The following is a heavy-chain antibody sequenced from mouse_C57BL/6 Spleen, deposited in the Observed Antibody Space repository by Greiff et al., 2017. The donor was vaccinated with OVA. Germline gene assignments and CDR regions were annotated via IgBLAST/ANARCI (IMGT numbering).Heavy chain of an antibody. CDR3: TRDQEAYYYGSSYWFAY. D-gene: IGHD1-1*01. V-gene: IGHV5-9-1*02. CDR2: ISSGGDYI. J-gene: IGHJ3*01. CDR1: GFTFSSYA. Sequence: EVQLVESGEGLVKPGGSLKLSCAASGFTFSSYAMSWVRQTPEKRLEWVAYISSGGDYISYADTVKGRFTISRDTARNTLDLQMSSLKSEDTAMYYCTRDQEAYYYGSSYWFAYWGQGTLVTVSA.